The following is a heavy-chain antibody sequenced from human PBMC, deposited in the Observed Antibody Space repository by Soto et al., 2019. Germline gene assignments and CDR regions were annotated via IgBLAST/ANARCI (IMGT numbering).Heavy chain of an antibody. CDR3: AKWGYNGYGLDV. Sequence: QVQLVESGGGVVQPGRSLRLSCSASGFTFSNYGILWVRQAPGKGLEWVASTSYDGSNKYYADSVKGRFTISKDNSKNTVYLQMNSPRAEDTSVYYCAKWGYNGYGLDVWGQGTTVTVSS. CDR2: TSYDGSNK. V-gene: IGHV3-30*18. J-gene: IGHJ6*02. D-gene: IGHD2-8*01. CDR1: GFTFSNYG.